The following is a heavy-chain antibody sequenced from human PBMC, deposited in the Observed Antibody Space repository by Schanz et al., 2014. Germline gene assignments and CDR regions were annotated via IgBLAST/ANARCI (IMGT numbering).Heavy chain of an antibody. CDR3: ARTGYDPSLTH. CDR2: IIPITGIT. J-gene: IGHJ4*02. Sequence: QVPLVQSGAEVKKPGSSVKVFCKASGDTFRSYTINWVRHAPGQGLEWMGRIIPITGITNYAQKFQGRVTFTADKSTSTAFLEVNSLRSEDTAVYYCARTGYDPSLTHWGQGTLVTVSS. V-gene: IGHV1-69*02. CDR1: GDTFRSYT. D-gene: IGHD5-12*01.